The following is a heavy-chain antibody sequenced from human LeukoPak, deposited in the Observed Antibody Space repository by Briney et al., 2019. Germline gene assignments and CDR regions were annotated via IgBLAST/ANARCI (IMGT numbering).Heavy chain of an antibody. Sequence: PSETLSLTWAVYGGSFSGYYWSWIRQPPGKGLEWIGEINHSGSTNYNPSLKSRVTISVDTSKNQFSLKLSSVTAADTAVYYCARRLGRKFGERFYYYHYMDVWGKGTTVTISS. D-gene: IGHD3-10*01. CDR3: ARRLGRKFGERFYYYHYMDV. CDR1: GGSFSGYY. CDR2: INHSGST. J-gene: IGHJ6*03. V-gene: IGHV4-34*01.